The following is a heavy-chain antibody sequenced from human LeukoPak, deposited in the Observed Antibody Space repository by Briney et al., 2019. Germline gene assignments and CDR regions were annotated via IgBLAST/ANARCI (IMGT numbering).Heavy chain of an antibody. CDR2: IVDSGGST. CDR3: AKDALRTSGWYYFDY. Sequence: GGSLRLFCAASGFNFGFYAMSWVRQAPGKGLEWVSAIVDSGGSTYYADSVKGRFTISRDNSKNTLYLQMNSLRAEDTAIYYCAKDALRTSGWYYFDYWGQGTLVAVSS. CDR1: GFNFGFYA. D-gene: IGHD6-19*01. V-gene: IGHV3-23*01. J-gene: IGHJ4*02.